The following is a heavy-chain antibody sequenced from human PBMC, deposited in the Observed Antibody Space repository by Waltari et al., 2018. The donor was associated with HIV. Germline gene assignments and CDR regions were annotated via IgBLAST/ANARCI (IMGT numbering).Heavy chain of an antibody. D-gene: IGHD2-15*01. Sequence: EVQLVESGGGLVQPGGSLRLSCAASGFTFSSYSLIWVRQAPGKGLEWVSYISSSSSTIYYADSVKGRFTISRDNAKNSLYLQMNSLRAEDTAVYYCARVGAAYFDYWGQGTLVTVSS. V-gene: IGHV3-48*01. CDR2: ISSSSSTI. CDR1: GFTFSSYS. J-gene: IGHJ4*02. CDR3: ARVGAAYFDY.